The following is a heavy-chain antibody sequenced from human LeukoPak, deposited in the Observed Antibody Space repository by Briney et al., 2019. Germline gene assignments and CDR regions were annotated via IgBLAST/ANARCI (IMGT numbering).Heavy chain of an antibody. CDR1: GFTFSSHW. J-gene: IGHJ4*02. CDR2: IKQDGSEK. CDR3: ARTGYDSSGYLDY. V-gene: IGHV3-7*01. Sequence: PGGSLRLSCAASGFTFSSHWMSWVRQAPGKGLEWVANIKQDGSEKYYVDSMKGRFTISRDNAKNSLYLQMKSLRAEDTAVYYCARTGYDSSGYLDYWGQGTLVTVSS. D-gene: IGHD3-22*01.